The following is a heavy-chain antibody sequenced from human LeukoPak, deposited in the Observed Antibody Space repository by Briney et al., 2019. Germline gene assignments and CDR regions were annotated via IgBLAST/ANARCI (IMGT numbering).Heavy chain of an antibody. Sequence: GGSLRLSCAASGFTFSSYSMNWVRQAPGKGLEWVSSISSSSSYIYYADSVKGRFTISRDNSKNTLYLQMNSLRAEDTAVYHCAKVTDWFGELSPDYWGQGTLVTVSS. D-gene: IGHD3-10*01. V-gene: IGHV3-21*04. J-gene: IGHJ4*02. CDR2: ISSSSSYI. CDR3: AKVTDWFGELSPDY. CDR1: GFTFSSYS.